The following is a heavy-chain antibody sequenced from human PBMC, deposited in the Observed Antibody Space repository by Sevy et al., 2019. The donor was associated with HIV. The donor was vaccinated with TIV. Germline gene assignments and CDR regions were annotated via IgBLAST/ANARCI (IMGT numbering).Heavy chain of an antibody. J-gene: IGHJ4*02. CDR3: AKTRIVVVITGPLDY. CDR1: GFSLNSYW. V-gene: IGHV3-23*01. D-gene: IGHD3-22*01. Sequence: GGSLRLSCAASGFSLNSYWMSWVRQAPGKGLEWVSAISGSGGSTYYADSVKGRFTISRDNSKNTLYLQMNSPRAEDTAVYYCAKTRIVVVITGPLDYWGQGTLVTVSS. CDR2: ISGSGGST.